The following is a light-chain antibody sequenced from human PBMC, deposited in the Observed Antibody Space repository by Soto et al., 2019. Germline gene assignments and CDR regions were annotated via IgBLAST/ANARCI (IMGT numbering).Light chain of an antibody. J-gene: IGKJ4*01. V-gene: IGKV1-9*01. CDR2: VAS. Sequence: DIQLTQSPSFLSASVGDRVTITCRASQDFNNYLAWYQQKPGEAPKLLMYVASILQSGVPSRFSGSGSGTEFTLTISSLQPEDFATYFCQQLNSFPLTFGGGTKVEIK. CDR1: QDFNNY. CDR3: QQLNSFPLT.